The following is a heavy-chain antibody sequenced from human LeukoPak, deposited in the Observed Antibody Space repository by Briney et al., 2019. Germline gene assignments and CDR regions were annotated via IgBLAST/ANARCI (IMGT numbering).Heavy chain of an antibody. Sequence: GGSLRLSCAASGFTFSNAWMSWVRQAPGKGLEWVGRIKSKTDGGTTDYAAPVKGRFTISRDDSKNTLYLQMNSLKTEDTAVYYCTTDLLTAAISFPFDYWGQGTLVTVSS. D-gene: IGHD2-2*01. CDR3: TTDLLTAAISFPFDY. V-gene: IGHV3-15*01. CDR2: IKSKTDGGTT. CDR1: GFTFSNAW. J-gene: IGHJ4*02.